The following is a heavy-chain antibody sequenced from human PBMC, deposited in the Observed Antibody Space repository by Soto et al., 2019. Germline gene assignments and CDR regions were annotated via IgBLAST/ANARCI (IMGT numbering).Heavy chain of an antibody. D-gene: IGHD3-16*01. CDR2: IRAHNQNP. Sequence: QVQLLQSGPELRKPGASVKVSCKAFGYTFTDFGIGWVRQAPGQGLAGVGWIRAHNQNPNYAKRLQGRVNVTTDTSTNTGFMELTSLGSDDTAVYYCTRAADRCYFVWGRNDAFDIWGQGTMVIVS. J-gene: IGHJ3*02. V-gene: IGHV1-18*01. CDR1: GYTFTDFG. CDR3: TRAADRCYFVWGRNDAFDI.